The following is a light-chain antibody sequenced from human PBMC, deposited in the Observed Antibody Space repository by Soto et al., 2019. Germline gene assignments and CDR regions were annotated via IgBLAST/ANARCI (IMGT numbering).Light chain of an antibody. CDR3: QQYGSSPPVT. Sequence: EIVLTQSPGTLSLSPGERATLSCRASQSVSPYLAWYQHKPGQAPRLLIYGASSRATGIPDRFSGSGSVTDFTLTISRLEPEDFAVYFCQQYGSSPPVTFGPGTKVDIK. CDR2: GAS. V-gene: IGKV3-20*01. CDR1: QSVSPY. J-gene: IGKJ3*01.